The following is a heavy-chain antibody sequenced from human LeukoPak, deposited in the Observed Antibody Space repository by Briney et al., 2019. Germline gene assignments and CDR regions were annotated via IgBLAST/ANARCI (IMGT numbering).Heavy chain of an antibody. CDR2: ISAYDGGT. CDR1: GYSFTSYG. J-gene: IGHJ3*02. D-gene: IGHD1-14*01. Sequence: ASVKVSCKASGYSFTSYGFNWVRQAPGQGLEWLGWISAYDGGTNYEQKFQGRLTMTTETSTTTAYMELRSLRSDATAVYYCARLARYHLLEASDIWGQGTMVTVSS. CDR3: ARLARYHLLEASDI. V-gene: IGHV1-18*01.